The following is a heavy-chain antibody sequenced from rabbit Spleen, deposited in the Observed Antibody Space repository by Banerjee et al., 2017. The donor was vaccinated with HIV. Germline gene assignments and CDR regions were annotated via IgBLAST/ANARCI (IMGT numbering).Heavy chain of an antibody. CDR3: ARSFAGDSGSGANEL. CDR2: IYSGSSAST. J-gene: IGHJ3*01. D-gene: IGHD1-1*01. Sequence: QEQLEESGGDLVKPEGSLTLTCTASGSDISGYSIGWVRQAPGKGLEWIACIYSGSSASTYYASWAKGRFTISKTSSTTVTLQLNSLTAADTATYFCARSFAGDSGSGANELWGQGTLVTVS. V-gene: IGHV1S45*01. CDR1: GSDISGYS.